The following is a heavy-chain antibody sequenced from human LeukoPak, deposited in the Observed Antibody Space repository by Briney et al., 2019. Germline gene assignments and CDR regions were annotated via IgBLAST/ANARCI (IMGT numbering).Heavy chain of an antibody. CDR3: ARVEDSGYDYRGRFDP. CDR2: IYYSGST. Sequence: SETLSLTCTVSGGSISSYYWSWIRQAPGKGLEWIGYIYYSGSTNYNPSLKSRVTMSVDTSKNQFSLKLSSVSAADTAVYYCARVEDSGYDYRGRFDPWGQGTLVTVSS. J-gene: IGHJ5*02. V-gene: IGHV4-59*01. CDR1: GGSISSYY. D-gene: IGHD5-12*01.